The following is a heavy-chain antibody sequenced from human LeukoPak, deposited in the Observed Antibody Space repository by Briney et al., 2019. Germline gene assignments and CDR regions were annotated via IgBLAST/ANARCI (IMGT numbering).Heavy chain of an antibody. Sequence: GGSLRLSCAASGFTFSSYAMSWVRQAPGKGLEWVSAISGSGGSTYYADSVKGRFTFSRDNSKNTLYLQMNSLSAEDTAVYYCARDTDYGDDVFDYWGQGTLVTVSS. CDR3: ARDTDYGDDVFDY. D-gene: IGHD4-17*01. CDR2: ISGSGGST. J-gene: IGHJ4*02. V-gene: IGHV3-23*01. CDR1: GFTFSSYA.